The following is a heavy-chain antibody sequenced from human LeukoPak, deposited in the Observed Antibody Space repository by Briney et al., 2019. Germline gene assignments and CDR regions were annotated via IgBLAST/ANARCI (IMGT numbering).Heavy chain of an antibody. D-gene: IGHD3-3*01. J-gene: IGHJ4*02. V-gene: IGHV4-31*03. CDR2: IYYSGST. Sequence: PSETLSLTCTVSGGSISSGGYYWSWIRQHLGKGLGWIGYIYYSGSTYYNPSRKSRVTISVDTSKNQFSLKLSSVTAADTAVYYCARGDFWSGYYWDYWGQGTLVTVSS. CDR1: GGSISSGGYY. CDR3: ARGDFWSGYYWDY.